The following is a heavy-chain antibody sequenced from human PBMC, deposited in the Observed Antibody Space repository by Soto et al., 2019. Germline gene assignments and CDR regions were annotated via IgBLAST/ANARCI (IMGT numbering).Heavy chain of an antibody. J-gene: IGHJ4*02. D-gene: IGHD4-4*01. V-gene: IGHV3-53*01. CDR3: ARDLGYSNYLNFDY. Sequence: QSGGSLRLSCAASGFTVSSNYMSWVRQAPGKGLEWVSVIYSGGSTYYADSVKGRFTISRDNSKNTLYLQMNSLRAEDTAVYYCARDLGYSNYLNFDYWGQGTLVTVSS. CDR2: IYSGGST. CDR1: GFTVSSNY.